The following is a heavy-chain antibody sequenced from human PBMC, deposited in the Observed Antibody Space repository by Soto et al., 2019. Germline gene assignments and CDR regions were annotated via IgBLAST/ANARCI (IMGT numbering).Heavy chain of an antibody. CDR2: IYYSGST. J-gene: IGHJ3*02. CDR1: GGSIRSSSYY. D-gene: IGHD3-10*01. V-gene: IGHV4-39*01. CDR3: AVYYYGSGTEGAFDI. Sequence: QLQLQESGPGLVKPSETLSLTCTVSGGSIRSSSYYWGWIHQPPGKGLEWIGSIYYSGSTYYNPSLKSRLTISGDTSKNQFSLRLSSVTAADTAMYYCAVYYYGSGTEGAFDIWGQGTMVTVSS.